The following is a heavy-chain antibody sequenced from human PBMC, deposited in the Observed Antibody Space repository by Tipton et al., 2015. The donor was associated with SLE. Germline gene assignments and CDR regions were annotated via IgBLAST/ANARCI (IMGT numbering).Heavy chain of an antibody. CDR1: GGSIRSGGYY. D-gene: IGHD5/OR15-5a*01. CDR2: IYYSGST. Sequence: LRLSCTVSGGSIRSGGYYWSWIRQHPGKGLEWIGYIYYSGSTYYNPSLKSRVTISVDTSKNQFSLKLGSVTAADTAVYYCAREGLDAFDIWGQGTMVTVSS. J-gene: IGHJ3*02. V-gene: IGHV4-31*02. CDR3: AREGLDAFDI.